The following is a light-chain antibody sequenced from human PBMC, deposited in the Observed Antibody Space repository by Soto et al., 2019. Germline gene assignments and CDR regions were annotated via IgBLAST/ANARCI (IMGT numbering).Light chain of an antibody. J-gene: IGKJ1*01. V-gene: IGKV3-20*01. Sequence: EIVLTQSPGTLSLSPGERATLSCRASQSVSGSYLAWYQQKPGQAPRLLIYGASIRATGIPDRISGSGSGKDFTLTISRLEPEDFAVYYCQQYGSSRTFGKGTRVEIK. CDR2: GAS. CDR3: QQYGSSRT. CDR1: QSVSGSY.